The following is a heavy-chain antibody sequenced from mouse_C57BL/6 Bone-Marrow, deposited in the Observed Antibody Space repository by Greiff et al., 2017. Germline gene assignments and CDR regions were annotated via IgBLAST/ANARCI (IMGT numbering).Heavy chain of an antibody. CDR1: GYTFTDYE. CDR3: TRRPFYGSSPAWFAY. J-gene: IGHJ3*01. Sequence: QVQLQQSGAELVRPGASVTLSCKASGYTFTDYEMHWVKQTPVHGLEWIGAIDPETGGTAYNQKFKGKAILTADKSSSTAYMELRSLTSEDSAVYYCTRRPFYGSSPAWFAYWGQGTLVTGSA. CDR2: IDPETGGT. V-gene: IGHV1-15*01. D-gene: IGHD1-1*01.